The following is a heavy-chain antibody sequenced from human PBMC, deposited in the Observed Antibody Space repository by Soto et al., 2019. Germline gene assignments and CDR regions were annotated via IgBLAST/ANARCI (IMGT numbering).Heavy chain of an antibody. Sequence: SETLSLTCAVYGGSFSGYYWSWIRQPPGKGLEWIGEINHSGSTNYNPSLKSRVTISVDTSKNRFSLKLSSVTAADTAVYYCARLSILLWFGELFPNWFDPWGQGTLVTVSS. J-gene: IGHJ5*02. V-gene: IGHV4-34*01. CDR2: INHSGST. CDR1: GGSFSGYY. CDR3: ARLSILLWFGELFPNWFDP. D-gene: IGHD3-10*01.